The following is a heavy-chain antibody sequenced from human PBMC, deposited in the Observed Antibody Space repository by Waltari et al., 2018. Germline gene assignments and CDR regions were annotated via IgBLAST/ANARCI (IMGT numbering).Heavy chain of an antibody. D-gene: IGHD6-6*01. J-gene: IGHJ4*02. V-gene: IGHV4-39*07. Sequence: QLQLQESGPGLVKPSETLSLTCTVSGGSISSSSYYWGWIRQPPGKGLEWIGSIYYSGSTYYNPSLKSRVTISVDTSKNQFSLKLSSVTAADTAVYYCARTIAARYFDYWGQGTLVTVSS. CDR1: GGSISSSSYY. CDR2: IYYSGST. CDR3: ARTIAARYFDY.